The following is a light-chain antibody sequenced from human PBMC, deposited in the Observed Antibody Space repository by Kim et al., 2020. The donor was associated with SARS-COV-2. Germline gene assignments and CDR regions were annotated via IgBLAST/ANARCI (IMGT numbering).Light chain of an antibody. Sequence: SPGERATLSCRASQSVSRIYLAWYQQKPGQAPRSLIYDASSRATGIPDRFSGSGSGTDFTLTISRLEPEDFAVYFCQQYGSSLITFGQGTRLEIK. J-gene: IGKJ5*01. CDR2: DAS. CDR3: QQYGSSLIT. V-gene: IGKV3-20*01. CDR1: QSVSRIY.